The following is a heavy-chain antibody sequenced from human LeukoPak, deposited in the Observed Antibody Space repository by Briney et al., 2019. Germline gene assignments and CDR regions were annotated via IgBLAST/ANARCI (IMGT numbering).Heavy chain of an antibody. V-gene: IGHV1-2*02. Sequence: ASVKVSCKASGYTFTGYYMHWVRQAPGQGLEWMGWINPNSGGTNYAQKFQGRVTMTRDTSISTAYMELSRLRSDDTAVYYCARDRGAVTNIFDYWGQGTLVTVSS. CDR1: GYTFTGYY. D-gene: IGHD4-17*01. CDR2: INPNSGGT. CDR3: ARDRGAVTNIFDY. J-gene: IGHJ4*02.